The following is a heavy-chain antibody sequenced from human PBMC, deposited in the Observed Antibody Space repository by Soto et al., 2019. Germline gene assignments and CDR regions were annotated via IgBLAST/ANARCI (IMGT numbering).Heavy chain of an antibody. CDR2: IYYSGST. CDR3: ARVAGVVTIDY. D-gene: IGHD2-21*02. J-gene: IGHJ4*02. CDR1: GGSVSSGSYY. Sequence: NPSETLSLTCTVSGGSVSSGSYYWSWIRQPPGKGLEWIGYIYYSGSTNYNPSLKSRVTISVDTSKNQFSLKLSSVTAADTAVYYCARVAGVVTIDYWGQGTLVTVSS. V-gene: IGHV4-61*01.